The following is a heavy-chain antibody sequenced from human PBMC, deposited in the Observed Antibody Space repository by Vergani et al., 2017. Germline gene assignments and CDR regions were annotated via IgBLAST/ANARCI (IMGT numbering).Heavy chain of an antibody. CDR3: AGSLVAGKVGY. J-gene: IGHJ4*02. V-gene: IGHV3-23*01. CDR1: GFRFREHG. Sequence: EVQLLESGGGSVQPGESLRLSCVASGFRFREHGMNWVRQAPGKGLEWVSGISGHDHRTLYAASVKGRFIISRDNAKNSLYLEMNSLRVEDTAVYFCAGSLVAGKVGYWGQGTRVAVSS. CDR2: ISGHDHRT. D-gene: IGHD6-19*01.